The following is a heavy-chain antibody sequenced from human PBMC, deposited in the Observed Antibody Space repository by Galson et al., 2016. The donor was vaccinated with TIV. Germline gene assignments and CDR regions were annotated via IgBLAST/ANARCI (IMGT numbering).Heavy chain of an antibody. Sequence: SVKVSCKASGYTFTSYDINWVRQATGQGLEWMGWMNPNSGNTGYAEKFRGRVTMTRNTSVRTAYMELSSLRAEDTAVYYCARSGDYGGYWGQGTLVTVSS. CDR1: GYTFTSYD. V-gene: IGHV1-8*02. J-gene: IGHJ4*02. D-gene: IGHD4-17*01. CDR3: ARSGDYGGY. CDR2: MNPNSGNT.